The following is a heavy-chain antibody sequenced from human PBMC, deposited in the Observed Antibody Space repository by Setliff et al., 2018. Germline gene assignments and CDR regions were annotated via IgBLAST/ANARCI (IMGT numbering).Heavy chain of an antibody. CDR1: GYTFSAYY. D-gene: IGHD6-19*01. CDR2: INPHSGGT. V-gene: IGHV1-2*02. J-gene: IGHJ5*02. Sequence: ASVKVSCKASGYTFSAYYIHWVRQAPGQGLEWMGWINPHSGGTNFPQTFQGRVTMTRDTSINTAYMELSTLSSDDTAVYFCARATRDSGGWYYEYNWFDPWGQGTLVTVSS. CDR3: ARATRDSGGWYYEYNWFDP.